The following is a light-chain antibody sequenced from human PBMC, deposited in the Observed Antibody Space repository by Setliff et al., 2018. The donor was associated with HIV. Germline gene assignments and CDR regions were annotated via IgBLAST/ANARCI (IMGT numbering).Light chain of an antibody. Sequence: QSDLAQPASVSGSPGQSITISCTGTSSDVGGYKYVSWYQHHPGKAPKLLIYEVDNRPSGVSNRFSGSKSGNTASLTISGLQAEDEADYYCCSYAGSTTYVFGTGTKVTVL. V-gene: IGLV2-14*01. CDR3: CSYAGSTTYV. CDR1: SSDVGGYKY. CDR2: EVD. J-gene: IGLJ1*01.